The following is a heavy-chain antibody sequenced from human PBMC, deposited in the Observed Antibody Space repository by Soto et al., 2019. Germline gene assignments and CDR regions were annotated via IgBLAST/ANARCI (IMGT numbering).Heavy chain of an antibody. CDR2: ISGSGDGT. CDR3: TRSRGFGGMDV. D-gene: IGHD3-22*01. Sequence: PGGSLRLSCAASGFTVNSHVMSWVRQAPGKGLEWVSSISGSGDGTYYGDSVKGRFTISRDGSSSTVYLEMKNLRGEDTAVYSCTRSRGFGGMDVWGQGTTVTVSS. CDR1: GFTVNSHV. J-gene: IGHJ6*02. V-gene: IGHV3-23*01.